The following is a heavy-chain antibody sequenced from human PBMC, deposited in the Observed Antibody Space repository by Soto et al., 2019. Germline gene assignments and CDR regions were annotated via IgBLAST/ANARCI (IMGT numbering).Heavy chain of an antibody. Sequence: GASVKVSCKASGYTFTGYYMHWVRQAPGQGLEWMGWINPNSGGTNYAQKFQGWVTMTRDTSISTAYMELSRLRSDDTAVYYCARRRIQKSYDILTGYYLALDAFDIRGQGTMVTVSS. CDR2: INPNSGGT. CDR3: ARRRIQKSYDILTGYYLALDAFDI. J-gene: IGHJ3*02. D-gene: IGHD3-9*01. V-gene: IGHV1-2*04. CDR1: GYTFTGYY.